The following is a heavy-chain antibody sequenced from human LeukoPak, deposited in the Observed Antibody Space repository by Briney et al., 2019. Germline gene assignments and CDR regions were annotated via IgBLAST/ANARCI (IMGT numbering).Heavy chain of an antibody. Sequence: GGSLRLSCAASGFNFSSHWMHWVRQPPGKGLVWVSRINSDGSHTTYANSMKGRFTISRDNAKNTLYLQMNSLRAEDTSVYYRVRASGTDSSGYVEIDFWGQGTLVTVSS. CDR1: GFNFSSHW. V-gene: IGHV3-74*01. CDR3: VRASGTDSSGYVEIDF. J-gene: IGHJ4*02. CDR2: INSDGSHT. D-gene: IGHD3-22*01.